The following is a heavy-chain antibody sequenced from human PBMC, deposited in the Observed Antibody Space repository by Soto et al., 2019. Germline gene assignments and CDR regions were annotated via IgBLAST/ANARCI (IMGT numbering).Heavy chain of an antibody. CDR2: INAGNGNT. V-gene: IGHV1-3*01. CDR1: GYTFTSYA. Sequence: QVQLVQSGAEVKKPGASVKVSCKASGYTFTSYAMHWVRLAPGQRLEWMGWINAGNGNTKYSQKFQGRGTRTRDTSASTAYMERSSLRSEDTAVYYCARPSAAGAAARTPLGPIGHWGQGTLVTVSS. D-gene: IGHD6-13*01. CDR3: ARPSAAGAAARTPLGPIGH. J-gene: IGHJ1*01.